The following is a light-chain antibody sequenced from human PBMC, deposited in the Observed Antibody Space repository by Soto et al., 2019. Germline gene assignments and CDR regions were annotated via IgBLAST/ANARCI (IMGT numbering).Light chain of an antibody. V-gene: IGLV2-8*01. CDR3: FSYADTNNFV. J-gene: IGLJ1*01. CDR1: SGDIGGYNY. Sequence: QSALTQPASVSGSPGQSITISCTGTSGDIGGYNYVSWYQQHPGKAPKLIIYEVNRRPEGAPYRFSGSKSGNTASLTVSGLQAEDEGDYYCFSYADTNNFVFGSGTKLTVL. CDR2: EVN.